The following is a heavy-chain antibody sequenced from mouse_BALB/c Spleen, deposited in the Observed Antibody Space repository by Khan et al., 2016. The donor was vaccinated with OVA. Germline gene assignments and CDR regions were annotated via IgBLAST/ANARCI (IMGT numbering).Heavy chain of an antibody. CDR3: ARQPYYHYYIMDY. CDR2: IWSDGST. CDR1: GFSLTNYG. J-gene: IGHJ4*01. D-gene: IGHD2-10*01. Sequence: QVQLKQSGPGLVAPSQSLSITCTISGFSLTNYGVHWVRQPPGKGLEWLVVIWSDGSTAYNSALNSRLSISKDNSKSQVFLKMNSLQTDDTAMYYGARQPYYHYYIMDYWGQGTSGTVSS. V-gene: IGHV2-6-1*01.